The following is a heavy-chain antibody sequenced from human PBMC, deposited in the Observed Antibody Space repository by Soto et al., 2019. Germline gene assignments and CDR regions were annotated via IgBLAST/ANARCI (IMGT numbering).Heavy chain of an antibody. CDR2: INWNSAVI. V-gene: IGHV3-9*01. J-gene: IGHJ4*02. D-gene: IGHD5-18*01. Sequence: GGSLRLSCVVSGFTFDDYAMHWVRQAPGGGLEWVSGINWNSAVIGYADSVKGRFTISRDNAKNALYLQMTSLRSEDTALYYCARDPSVTAIGRADHWGQGTLVTVSS. CDR1: GFTFDDYA. CDR3: ARDPSVTAIGRADH.